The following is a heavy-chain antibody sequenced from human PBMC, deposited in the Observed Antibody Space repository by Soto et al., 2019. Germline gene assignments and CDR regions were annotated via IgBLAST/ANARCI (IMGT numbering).Heavy chain of an antibody. CDR3: ARLHCDSPNCVPLDP. CDR2: IYYSGTS. J-gene: IGHJ5*02. CDR1: GGSIRDDRYY. V-gene: IGHV4-39*01. D-gene: IGHD2-2*01. Sequence: QLQLQESGPGLVKPSETLSLTCTVSGGSIRDDRYYWGWIRQPPGKGLEWIGSIYYSGTSSYNPSLVSQFTMSDDTSKKQLSLRLSSVTAADTAAYYCARLHCDSPNCVPLDPWGQGTLVIVSS.